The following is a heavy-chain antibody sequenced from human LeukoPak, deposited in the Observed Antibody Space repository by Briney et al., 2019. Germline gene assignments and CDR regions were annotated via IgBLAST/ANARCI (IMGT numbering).Heavy chain of an antibody. J-gene: IGHJ5*02. Sequence: GGSLRLSCAASGFTVSSNYMSWVRQAPGKGLVWVSRINFDGSSTTYADSVKGRFTISRDNAKNTLYLQMNSLRVEDTAVYYCARPLSSNCRIDPWGQGTLVTVSS. CDR2: INFDGSST. V-gene: IGHV3-74*01. CDR1: GFTVSSNY. CDR3: ARPLSSNCRIDP. D-gene: IGHD1-1*01.